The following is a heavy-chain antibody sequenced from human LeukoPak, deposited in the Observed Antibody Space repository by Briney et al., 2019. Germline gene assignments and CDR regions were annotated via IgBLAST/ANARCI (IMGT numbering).Heavy chain of an antibody. Sequence: GASVKVSCKASGYTFTSYGISWVRQAPGQGLEWMGWISAYNGNTNYAQKLQGRVTMTTDTSTSTAYMELNSLRAEDTAVYYCAKSAGYFDWLTYFDYWGQGTLVTVSS. D-gene: IGHD3-9*01. CDR1: GYTFTSYG. CDR3: AKSAGYFDWLTYFDY. V-gene: IGHV1-18*01. J-gene: IGHJ4*02. CDR2: ISAYNGNT.